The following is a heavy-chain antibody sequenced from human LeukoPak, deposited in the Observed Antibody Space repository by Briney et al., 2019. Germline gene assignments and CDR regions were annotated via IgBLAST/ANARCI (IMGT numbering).Heavy chain of an antibody. CDR3: AKDRDRSYYDILTGYYPPDY. V-gene: IGHV3-30*18. D-gene: IGHD3-9*01. J-gene: IGHJ4*02. CDR2: ISYDGSNK. CDR1: GFTFSSYG. Sequence: GGSLRLSCAASGFTFSSYGMHWVRQAPGKGLEWVAVISYDGSNKYYADSVKGRFTISRDNSKNTLYLQMNSLRAEDTAVYYCAKDRDRSYYDILTGYYPPDYWGQGTLVTVSS.